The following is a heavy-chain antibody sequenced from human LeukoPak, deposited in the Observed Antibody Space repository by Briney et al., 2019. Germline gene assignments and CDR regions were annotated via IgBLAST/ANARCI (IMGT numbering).Heavy chain of an antibody. CDR2: MNPNSGNT. V-gene: IGHV1-8*01. CDR1: GYTFTSYD. D-gene: IGHD5-12*01. CDR3: ARAQYSGYELDY. J-gene: IGHJ4*02. Sequence: ASVRVSCKASGYTFTSYDINWVRQAAGQGREWMGWMNPNSGNTGYAQKFQGRVTMTRNTSISTAYMELSSLRSEDTAVYYCARAQYSGYELDYWGQGTPVTVSS.